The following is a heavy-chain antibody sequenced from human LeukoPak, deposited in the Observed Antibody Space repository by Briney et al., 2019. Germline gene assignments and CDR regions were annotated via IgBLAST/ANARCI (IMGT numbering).Heavy chain of an antibody. Sequence: GGSLRLSCAASGFNLCAFWMSWVRQAPGKGLEWVANIKEDGSTKFYVDSVKGRFTISRDNAKNSLYLQMNSLRAEDTAMYFCARDGGYCSGITCPGDLWGQGTLVTVSP. CDR3: ARDGGYCSGITCPGDL. J-gene: IGHJ4*02. D-gene: IGHD2-2*01. CDR1: GFNLCAFW. CDR2: IKEDGSTK. V-gene: IGHV3-7*01.